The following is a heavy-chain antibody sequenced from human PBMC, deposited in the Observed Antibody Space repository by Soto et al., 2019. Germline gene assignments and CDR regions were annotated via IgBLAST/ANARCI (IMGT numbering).Heavy chain of an antibody. CDR1: GGSISSYY. V-gene: IGHV4-59*01. D-gene: IGHD3-22*01. J-gene: IGHJ4*02. CDR2: IYYSGST. CDR3: AREVVTMIVGAYFDY. Sequence: SETLSLTCTVSGGSISSYYWSWIRQPPGKGLEWIGYIYYSGSTNYNPSLKSRVTISVDTSKNQFSLKLGSVTAADTAVYYCAREVVTMIVGAYFDYWGQGTLVTVSS.